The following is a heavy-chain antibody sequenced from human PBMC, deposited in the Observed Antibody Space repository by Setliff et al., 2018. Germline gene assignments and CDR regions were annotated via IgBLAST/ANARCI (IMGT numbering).Heavy chain of an antibody. Sequence: PSETLSLTCSVSGGSISPYYWIWIRQSPGKGLEWIGYIFYSGSARYNPSLESRVTMSVDTSKNQISLKLTSVTAADTAVYYCARLKPHYGYSFDFWGRGTLVTVSS. D-gene: IGHD3-16*01. J-gene: IGHJ4*02. CDR3: ARLKPHYGYSFDF. CDR1: GGSISPYY. V-gene: IGHV4-59*08. CDR2: IFYSGSA.